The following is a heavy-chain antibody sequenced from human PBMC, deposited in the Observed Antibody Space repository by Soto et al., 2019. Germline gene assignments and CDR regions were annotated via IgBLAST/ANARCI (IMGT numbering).Heavy chain of an antibody. Sequence: SGPTLVNPTQTLTLTCTFSGFSLSTSGVGVGWIRQPPGKALEWLALIYWDDDKRYSPSLKSRLTITKDTSKNQVVLTMTNMDPVDTATYYCAHSYCSSTSCSSEYFQHWGQGTLVTVSS. CDR1: GFSLSTSGVG. CDR3: AHSYCSSTSCSSEYFQH. CDR2: IYWDDDK. D-gene: IGHD2-2*01. V-gene: IGHV2-5*02. J-gene: IGHJ1*01.